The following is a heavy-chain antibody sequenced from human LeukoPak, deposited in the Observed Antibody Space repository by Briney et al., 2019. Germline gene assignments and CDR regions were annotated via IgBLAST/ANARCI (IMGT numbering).Heavy chain of an antibody. CDR2: IKQDGSEK. Sequence: PGGSLRLSCAASGFTFSSYWMSWVRQAPGKGLEWVANIKQDGSEKYYVDSVKGRFTISRDNAKNSLCLQINSLRAEDTAVYYCARELWFGEPSGNYGMDVWGKGTTVTVSS. CDR3: ARELWFGEPSGNYGMDV. D-gene: IGHD3-10*01. CDR1: GFTFSSYW. V-gene: IGHV3-7*03. J-gene: IGHJ6*04.